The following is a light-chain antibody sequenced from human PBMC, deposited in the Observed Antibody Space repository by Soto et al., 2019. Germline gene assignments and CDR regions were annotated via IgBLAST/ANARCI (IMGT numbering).Light chain of an antibody. CDR2: RAS. CDR1: QTVLTW. CDR3: QQYSSYSLT. J-gene: IGKJ1*01. V-gene: IGKV1-5*03. Sequence: DIQMTQSPSTLSASVGERVTITCRASQTVLTWLAWYQQKPGKAPKLLIHRASSLKSGVPSRFSGSGSGTDFTLIISSLQPDDFATYYCQQYSSYSLTFGQGTEVEVK.